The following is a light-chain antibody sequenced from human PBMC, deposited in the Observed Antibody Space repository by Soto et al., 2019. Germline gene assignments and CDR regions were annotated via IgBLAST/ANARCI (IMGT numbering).Light chain of an antibody. CDR2: RNSDGSH. CDR1: SGHSNYA. J-gene: IGLJ2*01. Sequence: QSVLTQSPSASASLGASVKLTCTLSSGHSNYAIAWHQQQSEKGPRYLMKRNSDGSHSKGDGIPDRFSGSSSGAERYLTTSSLQSEDEADYYCQTWGSGIVVFGGGTKLTVL. CDR3: QTWGSGIVV. V-gene: IGLV4-69*01.